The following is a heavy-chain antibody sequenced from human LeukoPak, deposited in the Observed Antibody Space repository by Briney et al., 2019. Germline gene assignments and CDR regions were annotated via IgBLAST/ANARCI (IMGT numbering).Heavy chain of an antibody. J-gene: IGHJ4*02. D-gene: IGHD3-10*01. Sequence: GGSLRLSCAASGFSFSDYAMSWVRQAPARGPEWASSIRGGGEIFYADSVKGRFTLSRDDSRNTVYLQLNNLRVEDTAIYYCAKANWFSNADAVWWGQGTQVTVSS. CDR2: IRGGGEI. V-gene: IGHV3-23*01. CDR1: GFSFSDYA. CDR3: AKANWFSNADAVW.